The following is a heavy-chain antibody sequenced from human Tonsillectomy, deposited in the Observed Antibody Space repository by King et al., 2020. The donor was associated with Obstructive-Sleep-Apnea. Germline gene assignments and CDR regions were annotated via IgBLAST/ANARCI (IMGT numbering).Heavy chain of an antibody. D-gene: IGHD3-22*01. CDR2: IDWDDDK. CDR3: TRLLLSSGPTPDAFDI. CDR1: GFSLSTSGMC. V-gene: IGHV2-70*11. Sequence: TLKESGPALVKTTQTLTLTCTFSGFSLSTSGMCVSWIRQPPGKALEWLARIDWDDDKYYTTSLKTRLTISKDTSKNQVVLTVTNMDPVDTATYYCTRLLLSSGPTPDAFDIWGQGTMVTVSS. J-gene: IGHJ3*02.